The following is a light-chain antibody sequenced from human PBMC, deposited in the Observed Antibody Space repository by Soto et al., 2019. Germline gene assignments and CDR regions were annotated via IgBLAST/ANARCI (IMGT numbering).Light chain of an antibody. Sequence: QSVLTQPASVSESPGQSITISCTGTSSDVGGYNYVSWYQQHPGKAPKLMIYEVSNRPSGVSNRFSGSKSGNTASLTISGLQAEDEADYYCSSYTSSNTLVVFGTGTKVTVL. CDR2: EVS. V-gene: IGLV2-14*01. CDR1: SSDVGGYNY. J-gene: IGLJ1*01. CDR3: SSYTSSNTLVV.